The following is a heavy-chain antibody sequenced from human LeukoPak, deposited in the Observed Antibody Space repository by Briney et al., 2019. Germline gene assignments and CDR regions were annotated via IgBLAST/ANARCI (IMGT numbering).Heavy chain of an antibody. CDR3: ARGGSRFFTY. J-gene: IGHJ4*02. V-gene: IGHV3-23*01. CDR1: GFTFDNYV. CDR2: LSGSGGST. D-gene: IGHD3-10*01. Sequence: GGSRELSLVFSGFTFDNYVLSWVRQAQGRGLGGVSSLSGSGGSTYYADSVKGRFTISRDNSKNTLFLQMNSLRDEDTAVYYCARGGSRFFTYWGQGTLVTVSS.